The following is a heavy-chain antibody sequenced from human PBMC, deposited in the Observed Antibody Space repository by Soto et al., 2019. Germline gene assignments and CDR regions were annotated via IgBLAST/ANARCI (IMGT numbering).Heavy chain of an antibody. V-gene: IGHV3-74*01. Sequence: PGGSLRLSCAASGFTFGNSWMHWVRQAPGEGLEWVSRMNSDGSSTNYADSVEGRFTVSRDNAKNTLYLQMNSLRAEDTAGYYCATAEVDYWGQGTLVTVSS. CDR3: ATAEVDY. CDR2: MNSDGSST. J-gene: IGHJ4*02. CDR1: GFTFGNSW.